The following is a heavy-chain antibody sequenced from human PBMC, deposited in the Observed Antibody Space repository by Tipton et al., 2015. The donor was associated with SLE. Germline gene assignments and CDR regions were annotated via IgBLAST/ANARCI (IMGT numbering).Heavy chain of an antibody. J-gene: IGHJ4*02. CDR3: ARQKMEFYDSSGSVGY. Sequence: TLSLTCTVSGYSISSGYYWGWIRQPPGKGLEWIGSIYYSGSPYYNPSLKSRVTISVDTSKNQFSLKLSSVTAADTAVYYCARQKMEFYDSSGSVGYWGQGTVVTVSS. CDR1: GYSISSGYY. D-gene: IGHD3-22*01. V-gene: IGHV4-38-2*02. CDR2: IYYSGSP.